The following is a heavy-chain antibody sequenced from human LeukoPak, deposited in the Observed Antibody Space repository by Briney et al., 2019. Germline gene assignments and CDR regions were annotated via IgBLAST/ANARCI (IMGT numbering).Heavy chain of an antibody. CDR2: MSYDGSNK. CDR1: GFTFSSYG. CDR3: AKDFKVVYYYGMDV. V-gene: IGHV3-30*18. Sequence: GGSLRLSCAASGFTFSSYGMHWVRQAPGKGLEWVAVMSYDGSNKYYADSVMGRFTISRDNSKNTLYLQMNSLRAEDTAVYYCAKDFKVVYYYGMDVWGQGTTVTVYS. J-gene: IGHJ6*02. D-gene: IGHD2-15*01.